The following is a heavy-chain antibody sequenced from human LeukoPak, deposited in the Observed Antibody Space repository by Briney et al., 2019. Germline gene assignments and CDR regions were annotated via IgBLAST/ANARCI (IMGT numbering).Heavy chain of an antibody. CDR3: ARRMGTSGWLDY. Sequence: PSETLSLTCTVSGGSVSSGSYYWSWIRQPPGKGLEWIGYIYYTGSTNYNPSLKSRVTISVDTSKNQFSLELSSVTAADTAVYYCARRMGTSGWLDYWGQGTLVTVSS. CDR1: GGSVSSGSYY. J-gene: IGHJ4*02. D-gene: IGHD6-19*01. CDR2: IYYTGST. V-gene: IGHV4-61*01.